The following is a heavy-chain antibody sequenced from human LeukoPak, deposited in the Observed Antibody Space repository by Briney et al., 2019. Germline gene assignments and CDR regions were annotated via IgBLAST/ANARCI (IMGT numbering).Heavy chain of an antibody. CDR3: ARDRGGDSSGYTSFQY. J-gene: IGHJ1*01. Sequence: GASVNVSCKASGYTFTNYYMHWVRQAPGQGLEWMGIINPSGGSTSYAQKFQGRVTMTRDTSTSTVYMELSSLRSEDTAVYYCARDRGGDSSGYTSFQYWGQGTLVTVSS. CDR1: GYTFTNYY. D-gene: IGHD3-22*01. V-gene: IGHV1-46*01. CDR2: INPSGGST.